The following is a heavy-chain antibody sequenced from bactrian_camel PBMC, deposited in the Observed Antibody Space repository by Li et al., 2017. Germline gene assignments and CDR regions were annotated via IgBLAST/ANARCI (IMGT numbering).Heavy chain of an antibody. CDR1: GYSGYNYC. D-gene: IGHD5*01. Sequence: HVQLVESGGGLVQAGGSLRLSCAASGYSGYNYCWGWFRQAPGKEREGVARIYTGSGNTYYADSVKGRFTISEDNAKHTLYLQMDSLKPEDTAMYYCAATMGDYALGVSLSPGKCEETDFGWWGQGTQVTVS. CDR2: IYTGSGNT. J-gene: IGHJ6*01. CDR3: AATMGDYALGVSLSPGKCEETDFGW. V-gene: IGHV3S63*01.